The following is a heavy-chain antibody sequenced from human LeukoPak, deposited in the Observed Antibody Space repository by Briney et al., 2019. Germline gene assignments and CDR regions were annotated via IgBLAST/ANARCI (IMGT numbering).Heavy chain of an antibody. CDR2: ISGSGRTI. CDR3: ARDIVVVPLVMGWFDP. J-gene: IGHJ5*02. CDR1: GFTFDDYG. D-gene: IGHD2-2*01. V-gene: IGHV3-11*01. Sequence: PGGSLRLSCAASGFTFDDYGMSWVRQAPGKGLEWVSYISGSGRTIYYADSVKGRFTISRDNAKNSLYLQMNSLRAEDTAVYYCARDIVVVPLVMGWFDPWGQGTPVTVSS.